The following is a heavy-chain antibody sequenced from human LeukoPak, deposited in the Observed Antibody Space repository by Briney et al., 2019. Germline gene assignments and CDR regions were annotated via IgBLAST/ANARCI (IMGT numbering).Heavy chain of an antibody. J-gene: IGHJ6*03. CDR1: GGTFSGYY. D-gene: IGHD1-26*01. CDR2: SNDSGGT. V-gene: IGHV4-34*01. Sequence: SETLSLTCAVYGGTFSGYYWSWIRQPPGKRLEWVGESNDSGGTNYNPSLKSRVTISADKSKNQVSLKLTSVTAADTAVYYCTRLSVIVGAALEYYYYYMDVWGQGTTVTVSS. CDR3: TRLSVIVGAALEYYYYYMDV.